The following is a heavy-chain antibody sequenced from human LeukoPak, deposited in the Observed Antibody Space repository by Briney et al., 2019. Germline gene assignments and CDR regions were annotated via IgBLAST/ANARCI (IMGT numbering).Heavy chain of an antibody. J-gene: IGHJ3*02. Sequence: GGSLRLSCAASGFTFSSYSMNWVRQAPGKGLEWVSCISISSSTIYYADSVKGRFTISRDNAKNSLFLQMNSLRAEDTAVYYCARSVGSYFAFDIWGQGTMVTVSS. D-gene: IGHD1-26*01. CDR2: ISISSSTI. CDR1: GFTFSSYS. CDR3: ARSVGSYFAFDI. V-gene: IGHV3-48*01.